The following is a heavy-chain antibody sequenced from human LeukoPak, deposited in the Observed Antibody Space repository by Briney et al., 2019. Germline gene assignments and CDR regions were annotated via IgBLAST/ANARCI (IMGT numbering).Heavy chain of an antibody. CDR1: GFTFSSYT. V-gene: IGHV3-21*01. Sequence: GGSLRLSCAASGFTFSSYTMNWVRQAPGKGLQWVSSISSSNYIYYADSVKGRFTISRDNAKSSLYLQIKSLRAEDTAVYYCARGRFGESSLHYYGMDVWGQGTTVTVSS. J-gene: IGHJ6*02. CDR2: ISSSNYI. D-gene: IGHD3-10*01. CDR3: ARGRFGESSLHYYGMDV.